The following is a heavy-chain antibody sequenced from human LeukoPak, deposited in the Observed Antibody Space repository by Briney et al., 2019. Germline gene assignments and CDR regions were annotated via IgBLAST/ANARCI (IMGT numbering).Heavy chain of an antibody. J-gene: IGHJ6*02. CDR1: GFTFSSYA. V-gene: IGHV3-23*01. CDR2: ISGSGGST. Sequence: PGGALRLSCAASGFTFSSYAMSWVRQAPGKGLEWVSAISGSGGSTYYADSVKGWFTISRDNSKNTLYLQMNSLRAEDTAVYYCAAMVPYYYYGMDVWGQGTTVTVSS. CDR3: AAMVPYYYYGMDV. D-gene: IGHD3-10*01.